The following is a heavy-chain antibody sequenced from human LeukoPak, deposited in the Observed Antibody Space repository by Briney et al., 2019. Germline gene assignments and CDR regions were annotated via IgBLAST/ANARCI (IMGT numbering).Heavy chain of an antibody. V-gene: IGHV4-30-4*08. J-gene: IGHJ2*01. Sequence: SETLSLTCTVSGGSISSGDYYWSWIPPPPGKGREWIGYIYYSGSTYYNPSLKISVTISVDTSKNQFSLTPISVTAAATSVYYCSRQNIVVVRAARTRPRNWYFDLWGRGTLVTVSS. CDR2: IYYSGST. CDR1: GGSISSGDYY. CDR3: SRQNIVVVRAARTRPRNWYFDL. D-gene: IGHD2-2*01.